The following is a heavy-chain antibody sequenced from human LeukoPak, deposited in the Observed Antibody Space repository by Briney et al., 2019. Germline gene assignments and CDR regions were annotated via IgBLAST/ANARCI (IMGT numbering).Heavy chain of an antibody. CDR3: ARAPGLRLGELSGFDY. J-gene: IGHJ4*02. CDR2: IYTSGST. Sequence: SETLSLTCTVSVGSISSYYWSWIRQPAGKGLEWIGRIYTSGSTNYNPSLKSRVTMSVDTSKNQFPLKLSSVTAADTAVYYCARAPGLRLGELSGFDYWGQGTLVTVSS. CDR1: VGSISSYY. V-gene: IGHV4-4*07. D-gene: IGHD3-16*02.